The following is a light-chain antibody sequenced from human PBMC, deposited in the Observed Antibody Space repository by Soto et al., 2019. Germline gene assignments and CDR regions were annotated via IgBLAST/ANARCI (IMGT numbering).Light chain of an antibody. Sequence: QSALTQPASVSESPGQSITISCTGTSSDVGGYNYVSWYQQHPGKAPQLMICDVSDRPSGISSRFSGSKSGNTASLTISGLQAEDEADYFCISFTTSITYVFGTGTKLTVL. CDR3: ISFTTSITYV. V-gene: IGLV2-14*01. CDR2: DVS. J-gene: IGLJ1*01. CDR1: SSDVGGYNY.